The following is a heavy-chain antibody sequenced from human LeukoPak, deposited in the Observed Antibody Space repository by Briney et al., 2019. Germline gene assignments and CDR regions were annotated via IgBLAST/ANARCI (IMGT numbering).Heavy chain of an antibody. CDR2: ISSSSSYT. Sequence: GGSLRLSCAASGFTFSDYYMSWIRQAPGKGLEWVSYISSSSSYTNFADSVKGRFTISRDNAKNSLYLQMNSLRAEDTAVYYCVRDQSGTLDYWGQGTLVTVSS. J-gene: IGHJ4*02. CDR1: GFTFSDYY. CDR3: VRDQSGTLDY. V-gene: IGHV3-11*05. D-gene: IGHD3-10*01.